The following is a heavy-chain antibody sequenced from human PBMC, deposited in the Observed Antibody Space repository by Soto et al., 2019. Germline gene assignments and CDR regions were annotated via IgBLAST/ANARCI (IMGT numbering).Heavy chain of an antibody. J-gene: IGHJ4*02. V-gene: IGHV4-61*02. CDR1: EASRIVRAS. CDR3: ARGMTPPGAPAWYYFDS. Sequence: PSVTLSLTCTGAEASRIVRASWSLIRTPAGKGLEWIGRFSLSGTTNYNPSLRSRVTMSADVSKNQFSLRLTSVTAADTALYYCARGMTPPGAPAWYYFDSWGQGTLVTVSS. CDR2: FSLSGTT. D-gene: IGHD2-8*02.